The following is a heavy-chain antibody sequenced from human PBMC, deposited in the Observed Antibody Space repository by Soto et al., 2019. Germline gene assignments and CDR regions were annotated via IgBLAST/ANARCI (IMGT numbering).Heavy chain of an antibody. CDR3: ARDQYRHGSGTYYVTGWDH. CDR1: GVTFTTHE. V-gene: IGHV1-69*01. D-gene: IGHD3-10*01. J-gene: IGHJ4*02. Sequence: QVQLVQSGAEVMKTGSSVKVSCRAYGVTFTTHEFSWVRQAPGQGPEWMGGITPIFGTTKYATKFQSRVTITADESTSTVYMEMRSLRSNDTAVYYCARDQYRHGSGTYYVTGWDHWGQGTLVTVSS. CDR2: ITPIFGTT.